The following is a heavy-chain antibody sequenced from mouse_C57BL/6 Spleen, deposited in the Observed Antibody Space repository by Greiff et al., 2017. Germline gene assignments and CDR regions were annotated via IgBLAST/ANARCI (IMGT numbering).Heavy chain of an antibody. CDR3: TTQHDYGYYFDY. CDR2: IRNKANNHAT. Sequence: EVQVVESGGGLVQPGGSMKLSCAASGFTFSDAWMDWFRQSPEKGLEWVAEIRNKANNHATYYAESVKGRFTISRDDSKSSVYLQMNSLRAEDTGIYYCTTQHDYGYYFDYWGQGTTLTVSS. D-gene: IGHD1-2*01. V-gene: IGHV6-6*01. J-gene: IGHJ2*01. CDR1: GFTFSDAW.